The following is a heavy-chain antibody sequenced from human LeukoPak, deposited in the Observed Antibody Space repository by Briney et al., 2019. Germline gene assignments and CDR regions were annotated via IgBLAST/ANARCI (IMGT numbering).Heavy chain of an antibody. V-gene: IGHV3-7*04. CDR2: INQDESEK. CDR1: GFPFSHYW. J-gene: IGHJ4*02. D-gene: IGHD6-19*01. CDR3: VRAAGALNF. Sequence: GGSLRLSCSASGFPFSHYWMTWFRQAPGKGLEWVANINQDESEKYYVDSVKGRFTISRDNARNSLYLQMNSPRAEDTAVYFCVRAAGALNFWGQGTLVTVSS.